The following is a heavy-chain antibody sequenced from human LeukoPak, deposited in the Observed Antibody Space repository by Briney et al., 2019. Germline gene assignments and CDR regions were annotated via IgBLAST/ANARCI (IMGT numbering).Heavy chain of an antibody. D-gene: IGHD2-8*01. J-gene: IGHJ5*02. CDR2: IYNNGRT. CDR1: GGSIRSHY. V-gene: IGHV4-59*11. CDR3: ARNPMVYAGWWFDP. Sequence: SETLSLTCTVSGGSIRSHYWSWIRQPPGKGLEWIGYIYNNGRTDYNPSLKSRVIISLDTSKNQFSLKLSSVTAADTAVYYCARNPMVYAGWWFDPWGQGTLVTVSS.